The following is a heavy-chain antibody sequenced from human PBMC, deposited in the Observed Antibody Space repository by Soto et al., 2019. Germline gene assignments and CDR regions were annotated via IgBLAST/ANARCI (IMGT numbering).Heavy chain of an antibody. J-gene: IGHJ4*02. CDR2: ISGSGGST. CDR1: GFTFSSYA. Sequence: EVQLLESGGGLVQPGGSQRLSCAASGFTFSSYAMSWVRQAPGKGLEWVSAISGSGGSTYYADSVKGRFTISRDNSKNTLYLQMNSLRAEDTAVYYCAKDGEWELHFDYWGQGTLVTVSS. V-gene: IGHV3-23*01. D-gene: IGHD1-26*01. CDR3: AKDGEWELHFDY.